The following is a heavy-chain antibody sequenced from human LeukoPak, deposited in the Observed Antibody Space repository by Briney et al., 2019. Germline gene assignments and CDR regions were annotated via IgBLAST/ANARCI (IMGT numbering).Heavy chain of an antibody. J-gene: IGHJ4*02. CDR2: ISYDGSNK. CDR1: GFTFSSYA. Sequence: QSGGSLRLSCAASGFTFSSYAMHWVRQAPGKGLEWVAVISYDGSNKYYADSVKGRFTISRDNSKNTLYLQMDSLRVEDTAVYYCARGDRYSTSEPRDYWGQGTLVTVSS. V-gene: IGHV3-30-3*01. D-gene: IGHD6-6*01. CDR3: ARGDRYSTSEPRDY.